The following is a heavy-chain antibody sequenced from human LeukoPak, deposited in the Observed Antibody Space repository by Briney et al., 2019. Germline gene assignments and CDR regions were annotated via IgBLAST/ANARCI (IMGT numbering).Heavy chain of an antibody. CDR1: GHTFTGYY. J-gene: IGHJ2*01. CDR2: INPNTGVT. CDR3: ARDSGGTDAVFPRLDYYFDL. Sequence: GASVKVSCKTSGHTFTGYYLHWVRQAPGQGLEWMGWINPNTGVTMYAQDFQGRVTMTRDTSISTAYMGLSRLRHDDTALYYCARDSGGTDAVFPRLDYYFDLWGRGTLVTVSS. D-gene: IGHD3/OR15-3a*01. V-gene: IGHV1-2*02.